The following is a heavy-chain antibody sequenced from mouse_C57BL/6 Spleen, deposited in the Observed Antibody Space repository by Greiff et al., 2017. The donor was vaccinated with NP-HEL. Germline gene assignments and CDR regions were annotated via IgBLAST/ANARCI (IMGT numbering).Heavy chain of an antibody. CDR1: GFTFSSYA. J-gene: IGHJ1*03. V-gene: IGHV5-4*01. CDR3: ARDRGYGRGYFDV. Sequence: EVNVVESGGGLVKPGGSLKLSCAASGFTFSSYAMSWVRQTPEKRLEWVATISDGGSYTYYPDNVKGRFTISRDNAKNNLYLQMSHLKSEDTAMYYCARDRGYGRGYFDVWGTGTTVTVSS. D-gene: IGHD1-1*01. CDR2: ISDGGSYT.